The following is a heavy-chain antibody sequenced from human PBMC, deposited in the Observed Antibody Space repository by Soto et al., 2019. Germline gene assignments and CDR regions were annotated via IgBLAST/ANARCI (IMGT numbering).Heavy chain of an antibody. V-gene: IGHV3-7*01. D-gene: IGHD7-27*01. Sequence: PGGSLRLSCAPSGFTFSNYWMSWVRQAPGQGLEWVASIKQDGSVKHYVDSVKGRFTISRDNAEKSLHLQMNSLRAEDTAVYYCAREVLGYYYYGMDVWGQGTTVTVSS. CDR2: IKQDGSVK. J-gene: IGHJ6*02. CDR3: AREVLGYYYYGMDV. CDR1: GFTFSNYW.